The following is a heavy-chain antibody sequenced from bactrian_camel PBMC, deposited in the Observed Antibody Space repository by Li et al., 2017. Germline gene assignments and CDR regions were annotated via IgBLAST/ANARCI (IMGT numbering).Heavy chain of an antibody. J-gene: IGHJ7*01. D-gene: IGHD2*01. Sequence: HVQLVESGGGLVQAGGALTLSCVVSGNRNQKVCTGWFSQSPGKEREAVARILPRGPDTDYAHSVKGRFTISRDNAKNTVYLQMNSLKPEGTAVYYCVRGFGREFWSGSAYVSYGLGYWGKGTQVTVS. CDR1: GNRNQKVC. V-gene: IGHV3S63*01. CDR2: ILPRGPDT.